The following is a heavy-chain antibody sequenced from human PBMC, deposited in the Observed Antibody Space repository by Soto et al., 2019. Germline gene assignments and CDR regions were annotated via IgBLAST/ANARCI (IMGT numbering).Heavy chain of an antibody. J-gene: IGHJ6*03. V-gene: IGHV4-59*08. CDR1: CGSIRSYY. Sequence: PSETLSVTCNVSCGSIRSYYLSWIRQPPGKGLEWIGYIYSSGSTKYSGSTNYNPSLKSRVSISVDTSKNQFSLKLSSVTAADTAVYYCARVADDLTRDYYYCMVVWGKGTTVTVPS. CDR2: IYSSGSTKYSGST. D-gene: IGHD3-3*01. CDR3: ARVADDLTRDYYYCMVV.